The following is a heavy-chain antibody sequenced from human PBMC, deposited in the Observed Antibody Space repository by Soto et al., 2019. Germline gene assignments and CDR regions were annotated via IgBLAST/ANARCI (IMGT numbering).Heavy chain of an antibody. CDR2: IKDDGSEK. J-gene: IGHJ6*02. D-gene: IGHD6-19*01. V-gene: IGHV3-7*05. CDR3: ARDWGTPGRGSAVGYYYHYGMDV. Sequence: GGSLRLSCAASGFTFSSCGMHWVRQAPGRGLEWVANIKDDGSEKNYVDSVKGRFTISRDNAKNSLYLQMNSLRGEDTAVYFCARDWGTPGRGSAVGYYYHYGMDVWGQGTTVTVSS. CDR1: GFTFSSCG.